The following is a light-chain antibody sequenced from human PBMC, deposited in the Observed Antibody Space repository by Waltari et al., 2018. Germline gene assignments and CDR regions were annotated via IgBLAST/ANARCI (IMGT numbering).Light chain of an antibody. CDR2: DAS. CDR1: QSVTRT. J-gene: IGKJ1*01. Sequence: EIVLTQSTGTLSSSTGERVTLSCRASQSVTRTLAWYQQKPGQAPRLLIYDASTRATGIPDRFSGSGSGTDFSLTISRLEPEDFAVYYCQKYGTLPATFGQGTKVEIK. V-gene: IGKV3-20*01. CDR3: QKYGTLPAT.